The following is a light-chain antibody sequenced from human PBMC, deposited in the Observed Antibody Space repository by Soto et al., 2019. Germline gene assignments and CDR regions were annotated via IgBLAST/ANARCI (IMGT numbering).Light chain of an antibody. J-gene: IGKJ1*01. Sequence: ERVVTQSPATLSVSPGEGATLSCRASETVSTNLAWYQQKPGQAPRLLIYAASTRATGVPARFSGSGSGTGFTLTISSLQSEDVAAYYCQQYENWPWTFGQGTKVDIK. CDR1: ETVSTN. V-gene: IGKV3-15*01. CDR2: AAS. CDR3: QQYENWPWT.